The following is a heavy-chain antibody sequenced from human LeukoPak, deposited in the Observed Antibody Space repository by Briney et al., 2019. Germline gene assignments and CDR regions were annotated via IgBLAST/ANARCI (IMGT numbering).Heavy chain of an antibody. V-gene: IGHV4-59*08. CDR2: IYYSGST. D-gene: IGHD4-17*01. CDR1: GGSISSYY. Sequence: SETLSLTCTVSGGSISSYYWSWLRQPPGKGLEWIGYIYYSGSTNYNTPLKSRVTISVDTSKNQCPLKLSSVTAADTAVYYCARHAYGGYNFAYWGQETLVTVPS. J-gene: IGHJ4*02. CDR3: ARHAYGGYNFAY.